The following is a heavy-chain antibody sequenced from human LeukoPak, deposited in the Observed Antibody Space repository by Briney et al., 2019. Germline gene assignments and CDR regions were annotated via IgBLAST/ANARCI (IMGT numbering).Heavy chain of an antibody. CDR2: VSGSGGST. J-gene: IGHJ5*02. CDR3: AKGPGGLFDP. V-gene: IGHV3-23*01. D-gene: IGHD3-16*01. CDR1: GFTFRSHD. Sequence: GGSLRLSCAASGFTFRSHDMSWVRQAPGKGLEWVSGVSGSGGSTFYADSVGGRFIISRDNSKSTVYLQLNRLRAEDTALYYCAKGPGGLFDPWGQGTLVTVSS.